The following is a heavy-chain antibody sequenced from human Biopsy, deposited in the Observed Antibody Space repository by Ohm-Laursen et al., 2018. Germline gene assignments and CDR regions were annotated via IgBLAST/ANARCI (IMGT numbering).Heavy chain of an antibody. V-gene: IGHV4-34*01. CDR2: ITQSGST. CDR1: GGSFNGYF. D-gene: IGHD6-13*01. Sequence: GTLSLTCAVYGGSFNGYFWSWVRQPPGKGLEWIGDITQSGSTNYSPSLKSRVTISVDTAKKQFSLSLRSVTAADTAVYYCARVPLPGIGAAYQGRFLYGMDVWGQGTTVSVSS. CDR3: ARVPLPGIGAAYQGRFLYGMDV. J-gene: IGHJ6*02.